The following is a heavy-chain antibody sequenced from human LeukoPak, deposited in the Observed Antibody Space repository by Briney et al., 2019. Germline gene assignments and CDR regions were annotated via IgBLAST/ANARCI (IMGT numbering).Heavy chain of an antibody. CDR2: ISFDGSDA. CDR3: AREQAQNWFDP. V-gene: IGHV3-74*01. J-gene: IGHJ5*02. Sequence: GGSLRLSCAASGFTFSGFWMHWVRQAPGKGLVWVSCISFDGSDATYADSVKGRFTISRDNSKNTLYLQMNSLRAEDTAVYYCAREQAQNWFDPWGQGTLVTVSS. CDR1: GFTFSGFW.